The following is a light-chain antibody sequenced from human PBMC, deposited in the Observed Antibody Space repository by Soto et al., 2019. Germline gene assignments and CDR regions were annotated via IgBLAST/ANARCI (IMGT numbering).Light chain of an antibody. Sequence: QSALTQPASVSGSPGQSITISCTGTSSDVGSYNLVSWYQQHPGKAPKLMIYEGSKRPSGVSNRFSGSKSGNTASLTISGLQAEDEADYYRCSYAGSSRYVFGTGTKVTVL. CDR3: CSYAGSSRYV. CDR2: EGS. V-gene: IGLV2-23*01. CDR1: SSDVGSYNL. J-gene: IGLJ1*01.